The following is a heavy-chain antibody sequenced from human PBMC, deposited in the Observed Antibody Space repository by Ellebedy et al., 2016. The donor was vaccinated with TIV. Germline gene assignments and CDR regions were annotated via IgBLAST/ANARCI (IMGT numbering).Heavy chain of an antibody. CDR1: GFTFSSYV. D-gene: IGHD4-17*01. CDR3: ARVGYGDYVVGWFDP. CDR2: ISYDGSNK. J-gene: IGHJ5*02. V-gene: IGHV3-30-3*01. Sequence: GESLKISCAASGFTFSSYVMHWVRQAPGKGLEWVTLISYDGSNKYYADSVKGRFTISRDNSKHTVYLQMNSLRAEDTAVYYCARVGYGDYVVGWFDPWGQGTLVTVSS.